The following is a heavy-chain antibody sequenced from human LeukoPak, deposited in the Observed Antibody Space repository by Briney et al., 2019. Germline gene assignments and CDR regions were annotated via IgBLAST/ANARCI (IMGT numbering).Heavy chain of an antibody. Sequence: GGSLRLSCAASGFTFSSYSMNWVRQAPGKGLEWVSYISSGSSTIYYADSVKGRFTISRDNAKNSLYLQMNSLRDEDTAVYYCARVGLDTAMAIDYWGQGTLDTVSS. J-gene: IGHJ4*02. CDR1: GFTFSSYS. D-gene: IGHD5-18*01. V-gene: IGHV3-48*02. CDR3: ARVGLDTAMAIDY. CDR2: ISSGSSTI.